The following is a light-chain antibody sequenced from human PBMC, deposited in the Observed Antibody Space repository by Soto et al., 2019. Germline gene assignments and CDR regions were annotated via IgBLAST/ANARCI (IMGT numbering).Light chain of an antibody. J-gene: IGLJ1*01. Sequence: QSVLTQPPSASGTPWQRVTISCSGSSSNIGSKTVNWYQQLPGTVPKLLIYNSYQRPSGVPDRFSGSKSGTSASLAISGLQSEDEAEYCCAAWDASLNGYVFGAGTKVTVL. V-gene: IGLV1-44*01. CDR1: SSNIGSKT. CDR3: AAWDASLNGYV. CDR2: NSY.